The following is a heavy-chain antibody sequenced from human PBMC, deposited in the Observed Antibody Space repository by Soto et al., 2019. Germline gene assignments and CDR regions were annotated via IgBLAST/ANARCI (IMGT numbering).Heavy chain of an antibody. CDR3: ARDSSGWYYFDY. Sequence: SVKVSCKASGGTFSSYAISWVRQAPGQGLEWMGGIIPIFGTANYAQKFQGRVTITADESTSTAYMELSSLRSEDTAVYYCARDSSGWYYFDYWGQGTLVTVSS. D-gene: IGHD6-19*01. J-gene: IGHJ4*02. CDR1: GGTFSSYA. CDR2: IIPIFGTA. V-gene: IGHV1-69*13.